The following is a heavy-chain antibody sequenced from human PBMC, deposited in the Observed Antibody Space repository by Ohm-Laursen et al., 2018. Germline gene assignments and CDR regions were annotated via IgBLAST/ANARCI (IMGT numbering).Heavy chain of an antibody. J-gene: IGHJ3*02. D-gene: IGHD5-24*01. CDR2: IKNDGSTT. Sequence: GSLRLSCAASGLTFSYYWMHWVRQAPGKGLVWVSHIKNDGSTTTYADSVKGRFTISRDNARNTLYLEMSSLRAEDTAVYYCTRGRSPQFDAFDIWGQGTMVTVFS. CDR1: GLTFSYYW. CDR3: TRGRSPQFDAFDI. V-gene: IGHV3-74*01.